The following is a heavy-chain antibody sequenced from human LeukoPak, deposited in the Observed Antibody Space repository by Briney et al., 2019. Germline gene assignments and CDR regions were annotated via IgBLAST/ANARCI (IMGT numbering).Heavy chain of an antibody. CDR3: AKVAYSRAWYLFDN. J-gene: IGHJ4*02. CDR1: GFSFSRYT. D-gene: IGHD3-16*01. Sequence: GGSLRLSCPASGFSFSRYTMSWVRQAPGKGLEWVSAISSTGSTFNADSVTGRFTISIDNSKNTLYLQMDSLRVEDTARYFCAKVAYSRAWYLFDNWGPGALVTVSS. V-gene: IGHV3-23*01. CDR2: ISSTGST.